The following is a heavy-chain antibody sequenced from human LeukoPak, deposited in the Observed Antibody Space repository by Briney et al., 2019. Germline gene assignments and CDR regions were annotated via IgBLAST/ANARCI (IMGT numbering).Heavy chain of an antibody. CDR2: INPNSGGT. CDR1: GYTFTGYY. V-gene: IGHV1-2*02. D-gene: IGHD3-22*01. J-gene: IGHJ4*02. CDR3: ARVLYYYDSSGYEQLDY. Sequence: AASVKVSCKASGYTFTGYYMHWVRQAPGQGLEWMGWINPNSGGTNYAQKFQGRVTMTRDTSISTAYMELSRLRSDDTAVYYCARVLYYYDSSGYEQLDYWGQGTLVTVSS.